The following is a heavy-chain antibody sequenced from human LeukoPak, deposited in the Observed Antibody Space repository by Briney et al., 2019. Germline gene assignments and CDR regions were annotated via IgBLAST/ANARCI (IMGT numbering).Heavy chain of an antibody. CDR2: MSSAGSNI. Sequence: PGGSLRLSCAASGFTFSSCAMSWVRQAPGKGLEWLAVMSSAGSNIYYADSVKGRFTISRDTSKNTLYLQMNSLRTEDTAVYYCAKDLAVTILGYFDFWGQGTLVTVSS. J-gene: IGHJ4*02. V-gene: IGHV3-30-3*01. D-gene: IGHD4-17*01. CDR3: AKDLAVTILGYFDF. CDR1: GFTFSSCA.